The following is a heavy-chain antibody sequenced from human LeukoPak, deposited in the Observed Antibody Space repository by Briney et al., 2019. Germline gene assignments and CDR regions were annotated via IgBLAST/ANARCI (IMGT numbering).Heavy chain of an antibody. V-gene: IGHV5-51*01. CDR1: GYSFTSYW. D-gene: IGHD3-22*01. CDR2: IYPGDSDT. CDR3: ARQAYYYDSSGYSLYYYYYMDV. J-gene: IGHJ6*03. Sequence: GESLQISCKGSGYSFTSYWIGWVRQIPGKGLEWIGIIYPGDSDTRYSPPFQGQVTISADKSISTAYLQWSNLKAWDAAVYYCARQAYYYDSSGYSLYYYYYMDVWGKGTTVTVSS.